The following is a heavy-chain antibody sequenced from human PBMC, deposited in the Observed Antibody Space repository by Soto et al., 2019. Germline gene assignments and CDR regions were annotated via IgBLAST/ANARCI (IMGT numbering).Heavy chain of an antibody. CDR2: IRGSGGST. J-gene: IGHJ4*02. V-gene: IGHV3-23*01. Sequence: GGSLRLSCAASGFTFSSYAMSWVRQAPGKGLEWVSAIRGSGGSTYYADSVKGRFTNSRDNSKNTLYLQMNSLRAEDTAVYYCAKADSGRSALDYGGQGTLVTVSS. CDR1: GFTFSSYA. D-gene: IGHD1-26*01. CDR3: AKADSGRSALDY.